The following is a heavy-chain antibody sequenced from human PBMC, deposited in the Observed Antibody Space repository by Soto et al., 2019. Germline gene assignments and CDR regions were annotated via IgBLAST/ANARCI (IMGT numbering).Heavy chain of an antibody. CDR3: ARESYYGSGATVVAY. V-gene: IGHV4-59*01. D-gene: IGHD3-10*01. Sequence: PSETLSLTCTVSGASISRYYWSWIRQSPGKGLEWIGYVYYSGNANYNPSLRSRITISVDTSKNQFSLKVNSVTAADTAVYYCARESYYGSGATVVAYWGQGTLVTVSS. CDR2: VYYSGNA. J-gene: IGHJ4*02. CDR1: GASISRYY.